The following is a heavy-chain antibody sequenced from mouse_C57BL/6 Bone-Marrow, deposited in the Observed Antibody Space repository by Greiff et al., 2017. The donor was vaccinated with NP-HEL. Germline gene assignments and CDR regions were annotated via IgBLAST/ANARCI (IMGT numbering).Heavy chain of an antibody. Sequence: VQLQQSGPELVKPGASVKISCKASGYTFTDYYMNWVKQSHGKSLEWIGDINPNNGGTSYNQKFKGKATLTVDKSSSTAYMELRSLTSEDSAVYYCARSELRFAYWGQGTLVTVSA. CDR1: GYTFTDYY. V-gene: IGHV1-26*01. CDR2: INPNNGGT. D-gene: IGHD1-3*01. CDR3: ARSELRFAY. J-gene: IGHJ3*01.